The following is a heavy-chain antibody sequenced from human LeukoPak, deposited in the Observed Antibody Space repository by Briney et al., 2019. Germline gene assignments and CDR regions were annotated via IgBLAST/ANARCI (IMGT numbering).Heavy chain of an antibody. CDR3: ARDYGGNSPGNWFDP. J-gene: IGHJ5*02. Sequence: ASVTVSCKASGYTFTIYYMHWVRQAPGQGLEWMGIINPSGGSTSYAQKFQGRVTMTRDTSTSTVYMELSSLRSEDTAVYYCARDYGGNSPGNWFDPWGQGTLVTVSS. V-gene: IGHV1-46*01. CDR1: GYTFTIYY. CDR2: INPSGGST. D-gene: IGHD4-23*01.